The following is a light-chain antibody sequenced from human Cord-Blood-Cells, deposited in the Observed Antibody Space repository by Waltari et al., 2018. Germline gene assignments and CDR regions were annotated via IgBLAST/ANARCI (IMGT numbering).Light chain of an antibody. CDR1: QSVSSSY. CDR3: QQYGSPYT. J-gene: IGKJ2*01. Sequence: EIVLTQSPGTLSSSPGESATLSCRASQSVSSSYLAWYQQKPGQAPRLLIYGASSRATGIPDRFSGSGSGTDFTLTISRLEPEDFAVYYCQQYGSPYTFGQGTKLEIK. V-gene: IGKV3-20*01. CDR2: GAS.